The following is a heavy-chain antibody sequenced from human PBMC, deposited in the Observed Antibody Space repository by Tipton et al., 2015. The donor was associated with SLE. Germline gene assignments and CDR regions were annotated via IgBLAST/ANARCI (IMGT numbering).Heavy chain of an antibody. Sequence: GLVKPSETLSLICTASGDSISANSYHWGWVRQPPGKGLEWIGNVYYSGSTYYSASLRSRVTISLDRSKNHFSLTLNSVTAADTAVYYCERDRGRDYDTLTGYRRHWGQGTLVAASS. CDR3: ERDRGRDYDTLTGYRRH. CDR2: VYYSGST. D-gene: IGHD3-9*01. CDR1: GDSISANSYH. J-gene: IGHJ4*02. V-gene: IGHV4-39*07.